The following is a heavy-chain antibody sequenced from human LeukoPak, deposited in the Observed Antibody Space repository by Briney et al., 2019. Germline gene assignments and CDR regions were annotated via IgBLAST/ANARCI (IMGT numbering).Heavy chain of an antibody. CDR2: IDHIGRT. D-gene: IGHD2-2*01. J-gene: IGHJ6*04. V-gene: IGHV4-34*01. CDR3: AKPIDCSSTICTGPMDV. CDR1: GESLQSFY. Sequence: SETLSLTCAVYGESLQSFYWSWIRQPPGKGPEWIGEIDHIGRTKYNPSLKSRLTISIDTSKNQFSLRLGSLTAADTAVYYCAKPIDCSSTICTGPMDVWGKGTRSPSPQ.